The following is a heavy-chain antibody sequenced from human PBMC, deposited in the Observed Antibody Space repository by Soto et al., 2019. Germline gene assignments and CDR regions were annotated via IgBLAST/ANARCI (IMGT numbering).Heavy chain of an antibody. V-gene: IGHV4-30-4*01. CDR1: GGSISSGDYY. J-gene: IGHJ4*02. Sequence: SETLSLTCTVSGGSISSGDYYWSWIRQPPGKGLEWIGYIYYSGSTYYNPSLKSRVTISVDTSKNQFSLKLSSVTAADTAVYYCARAERYYDILTGYSPWNTFDYWGQGTLVTVSS. D-gene: IGHD3-9*01. CDR2: IYYSGST. CDR3: ARAERYYDILTGYSPWNTFDY.